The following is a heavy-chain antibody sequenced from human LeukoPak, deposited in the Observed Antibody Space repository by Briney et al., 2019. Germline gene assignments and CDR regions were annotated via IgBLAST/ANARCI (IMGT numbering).Heavy chain of an antibody. CDR2: ISSNGGST. J-gene: IGHJ1*01. CDR3: VGDGRDGYNKYFQY. V-gene: IGHV3-64D*06. Sequence: GGSLRLSCSASGSTFSSYVMHWVRQAPGKGLEYVSVISSNGGSTDYADPVKGRFTISRDNSKKTVYLQVSSLRGEDTAVYYCVGDGRDGYNKYFQYWGQGTLVIVSS. D-gene: IGHD5-24*01. CDR1: GSTFSSYV.